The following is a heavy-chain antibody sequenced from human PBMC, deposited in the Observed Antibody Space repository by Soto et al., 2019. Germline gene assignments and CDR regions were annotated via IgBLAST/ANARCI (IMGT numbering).Heavy chain of an antibody. J-gene: IGHJ4*02. CDR1: GGSISSVGYS. CDR3: ARHKNSSTWPIDS. Sequence: SETLSLTCAVSGGSISSVGYSWSWNRKPPGKGLEWIGYIYHSGSTYYNPSLKSRVTILTDRSKSQFSLNLRSVTAADSAVYYCARHKNSSTWPIDSWGKGTLVHVSS. D-gene: IGHD6-13*01. CDR2: IYHSGST. V-gene: IGHV4-30-2*01.